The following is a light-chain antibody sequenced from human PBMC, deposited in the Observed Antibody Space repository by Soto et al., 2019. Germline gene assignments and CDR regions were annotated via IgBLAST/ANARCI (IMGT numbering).Light chain of an antibody. J-gene: IGKJ1*01. CDR3: QQYDTSPRT. CDR1: QTVNSIY. V-gene: IGKV3-20*01. CDR2: GAP. Sequence: EIVLTQSPGTLSLYRGERATLSCRASQTVNSIYFAWYQRKPGQAPRLLIYGAPNRATGIPDRFSGSGSGTDFTLTISRLEAEDFGVYYCQQYDTSPRTFGQGTKVEIK.